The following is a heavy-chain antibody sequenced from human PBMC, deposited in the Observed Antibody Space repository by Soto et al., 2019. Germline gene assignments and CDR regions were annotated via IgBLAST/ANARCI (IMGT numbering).Heavy chain of an antibody. D-gene: IGHD3-16*01. J-gene: IGHJ4*02. CDR2: IHYAGST. CDR3: ARQSIMIRRLRTTSFHS. V-gene: IGHV4-59*08. Sequence: SETLSLTCTVSGGSISGYYWSWIRQPPGKGLEWIGYIHYAGSTYYNPSLKSRVTLSLDTSKNQFSLKLSSVTATETAIYYCARQSIMIRRLRTTSFHSRGQGALVTGSS. CDR1: GGSISGYY.